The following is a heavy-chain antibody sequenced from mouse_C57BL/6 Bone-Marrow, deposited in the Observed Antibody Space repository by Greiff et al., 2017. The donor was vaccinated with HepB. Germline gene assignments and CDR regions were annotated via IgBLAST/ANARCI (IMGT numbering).Heavy chain of an antibody. Sequence: QVQLQQPGAELVKPGASVKLSCKASGYTFTSYWMHWVKQRPGQGLEWIGMIHPNSGSTNYNEKFKSKATLTVDKSSSTAYMQLSSLTSEDSAVYYCARLQYYGSIYYAMDYWGQGTSVTVSP. V-gene: IGHV1-64*01. CDR3: ARLQYYGSIYYAMDY. D-gene: IGHD1-1*01. CDR1: GYTFTSYW. J-gene: IGHJ4*01. CDR2: IHPNSGST.